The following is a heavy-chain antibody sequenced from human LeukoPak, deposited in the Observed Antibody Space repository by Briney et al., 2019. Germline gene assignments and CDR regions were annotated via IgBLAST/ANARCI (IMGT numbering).Heavy chain of an antibody. D-gene: IGHD3-22*01. CDR3: AREVVVVDNWFDP. Sequence: GGSLRLSCAASGFTFSNYWMHWVRQAPGKGLVWVSRISSDGSSTSYADSVKGRFTISRDNAKNSLYLQMNSLRAEDTAVYYCAREVVVVDNWFDPWGQGTLVTVSS. CDR1: GFTFSNYW. V-gene: IGHV3-74*01. CDR2: ISSDGSST. J-gene: IGHJ5*02.